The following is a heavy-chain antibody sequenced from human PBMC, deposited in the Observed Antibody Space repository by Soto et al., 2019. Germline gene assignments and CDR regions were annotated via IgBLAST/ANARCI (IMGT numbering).Heavy chain of an antibody. CDR3: ARHTYGSRSHSYIY. D-gene: IGHD3-10*01. J-gene: IGHJ4*02. Sequence: SETLSLTCTVSGGSISSYYWSWIRQPPGKGLEWIGYIYYSGSTSYNPSLKSRVTISVDTSKNQFSLKLSSVTAADTAVYYCARHTYGSRSHSYIYWGQGTLVTVSS. CDR1: GGSISSYY. V-gene: IGHV4-59*08. CDR2: IYYSGST.